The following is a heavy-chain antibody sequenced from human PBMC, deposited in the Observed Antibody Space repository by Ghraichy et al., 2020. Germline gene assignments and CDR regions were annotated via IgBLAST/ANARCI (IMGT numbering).Heavy chain of an antibody. J-gene: IGHJ4*02. CDR1: GYTFTGYY. CDR2: INPNSGGT. V-gene: IGHV1-2*06. CDR3: ARLVVQGVIIGGDC. Sequence: ASGKVSCKASGYTFTGYYMHWVRQAPGQGLEWMGRINPNSGGTNYAQKFQGRVTMTRDTSISTAYMELSRLRSDDTAVYYCARLVVQGVIIGGDCWGQGTLVTVSS. D-gene: IGHD3-10*01.